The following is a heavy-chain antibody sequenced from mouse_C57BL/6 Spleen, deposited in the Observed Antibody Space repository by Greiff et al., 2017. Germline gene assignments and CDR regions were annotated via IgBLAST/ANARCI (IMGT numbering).Heavy chain of an antibody. Sequence: VQLQQSGAELVRPGSSVKLSCTASGYTFTSYWMDWVKQRPGQGLEWIGNIYPSDSETHYNQKFKDKATVTVDKSSSTAYMQLSSLTSEDSAVYYCARDGDGSSPHYYAMDYWGQGTSVTVSS. CDR1: GYTFTSYW. D-gene: IGHD1-1*01. CDR3: ARDGDGSSPHYYAMDY. CDR2: IYPSDSET. J-gene: IGHJ4*01. V-gene: IGHV1-61*01.